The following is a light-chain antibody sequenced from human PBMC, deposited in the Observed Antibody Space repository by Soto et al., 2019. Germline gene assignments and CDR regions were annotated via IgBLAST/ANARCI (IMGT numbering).Light chain of an antibody. J-gene: IGLJ1*01. Sequence: QSVLTQPRSVSGSPGQSVTISCAGTSRDVGGYNYVSWYQHHPGKAPKLMIYDVNKRPSGVPDRFSGSKSGNTASLTISGLQADDEADYYCCSYAGSHLEVFGIGTKVTVL. CDR3: CSYAGSHLEV. CDR2: DVN. CDR1: SRDVGGYNY. V-gene: IGLV2-11*01.